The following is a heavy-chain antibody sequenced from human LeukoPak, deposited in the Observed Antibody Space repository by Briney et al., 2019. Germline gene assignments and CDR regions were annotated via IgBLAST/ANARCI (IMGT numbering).Heavy chain of an antibody. Sequence: SVKVSCKASGGTFSSYAISWVQQAPGQGLEWMGGIIPIFGTANYAQKFQGRVTITADESTSTAYMELSSLRSEDTAVYYCARVTYVDDAFDIWGQGAMVTVSS. CDR3: ARVTYVDDAFDI. CDR2: IIPIFGTA. V-gene: IGHV1-69*01. D-gene: IGHD3-16*01. CDR1: GGTFSSYA. J-gene: IGHJ3*02.